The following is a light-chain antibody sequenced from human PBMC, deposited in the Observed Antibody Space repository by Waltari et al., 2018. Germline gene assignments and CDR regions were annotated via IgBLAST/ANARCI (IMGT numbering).Light chain of an antibody. CDR1: QSISNN. CDR2: GAS. Sequence: EMVMTQSPATLSVSPGERATLSCRASQSISNNLAWYQRKPGQAPRLLSYGASTRATDIPARFSGSGSGTEFTLTITSLQSEDFAVYYCHQYHNWWSFGQGTKVEIK. V-gene: IGKV3-15*01. CDR3: HQYHNWWS. J-gene: IGKJ1*01.